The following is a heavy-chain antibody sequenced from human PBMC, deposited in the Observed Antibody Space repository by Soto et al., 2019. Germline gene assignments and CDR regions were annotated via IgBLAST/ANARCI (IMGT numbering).Heavy chain of an antibody. CDR1: GGSISSYY. V-gene: IGHV4-59*01. Sequence: QVQLQESGPGLVKPSETLSLTCTVSGGSISSYYWSWVRQPPGKGLEWIGYIYYSGSTNYNPSLESRVTMSVETSKSQFSLKLSSVTAADTAVYYCARGGYCSGATCYLNSYYYYGMDVWGQGTTVTVSS. CDR2: IYYSGST. J-gene: IGHJ6*02. CDR3: ARGGYCSGATCYLNSYYYYGMDV. D-gene: IGHD2-15*01.